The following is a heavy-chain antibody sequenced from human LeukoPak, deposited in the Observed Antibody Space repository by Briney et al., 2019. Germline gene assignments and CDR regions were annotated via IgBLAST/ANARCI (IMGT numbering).Heavy chain of an antibody. Sequence: GGSLRLSCAASGLTFSSYAMSWVRQAPGKGLEWVSAISGSGGSTYYADSVKGRFTISRDNSKNTLYLQMNSLRAEDTAVYYCAKDSQFHYYGSGKAPTIYYFGYWGQGTLVTVSS. CDR1: GLTFSSYA. D-gene: IGHD3-10*01. J-gene: IGHJ4*02. V-gene: IGHV3-23*01. CDR3: AKDSQFHYYGSGKAPTIYYFGY. CDR2: ISGSGGST.